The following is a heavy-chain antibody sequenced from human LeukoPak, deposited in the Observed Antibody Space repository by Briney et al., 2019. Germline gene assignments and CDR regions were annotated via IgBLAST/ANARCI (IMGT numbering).Heavy chain of an antibody. Sequence: ASVKVSCKASGYTFTSYGISWVRQAPRQGLEWMGWISAYNGNTNYAQKLQGRVTMTRNTSISTAYMELSSLRSEDTAVYYCARASRIGYCSSTSCQPAGYWGQGTLVTVS. V-gene: IGHV1-18*01. CDR1: GYTFTSYG. J-gene: IGHJ4*02. D-gene: IGHD2-2*01. CDR2: ISAYNGNT. CDR3: ARASRIGYCSSTSCQPAGY.